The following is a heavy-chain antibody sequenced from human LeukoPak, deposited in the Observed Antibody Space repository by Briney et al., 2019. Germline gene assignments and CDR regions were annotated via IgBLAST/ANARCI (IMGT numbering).Heavy chain of an antibody. D-gene: IGHD2-21*02. CDR3: TTELYCGGDCYPGA. CDR2: IQSKTDSGTT. Sequence: PGGSLRLSCAASGLTFSNAWMSWVRQAPGKGLEWVGRIQSKTDSGTTDYAAPVKGRFTISRDDSKNTLYLQMNSLKTDDTAVYYCTTELYCGGDCYPGAWGQGTLVTVSS. CDR1: GLTFSNAW. V-gene: IGHV3-15*01. J-gene: IGHJ5*02.